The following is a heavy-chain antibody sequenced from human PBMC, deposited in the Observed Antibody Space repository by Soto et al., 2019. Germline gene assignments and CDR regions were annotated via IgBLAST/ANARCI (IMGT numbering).Heavy chain of an antibody. Sequence: EVQLVESGGGLVQPGGSLRLSCAASGFTFSSYEMTWVRQAPGKGLECVSHITSSGSPIFYADSVKGRFTISRDNAKNSLYLQMNRLRAEDTAVYYCARVPRGAWYSQSLYWGQGSLVTVSS. D-gene: IGHD6-13*01. V-gene: IGHV3-48*03. CDR3: ARVPRGAWYSQSLY. J-gene: IGHJ4*02. CDR1: GFTFSSYE. CDR2: ITSSGSPI.